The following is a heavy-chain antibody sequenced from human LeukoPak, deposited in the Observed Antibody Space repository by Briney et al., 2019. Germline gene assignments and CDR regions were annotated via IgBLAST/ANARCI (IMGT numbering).Heavy chain of an antibody. Sequence: PGGSLRLSCAASGFTFSHHWMHWVRQAPGKGLVWVSHISSDESSTTYADSVKGRFTISRDNRKNTLYLQMNSLRVEDTAMYYCTRNPDGRSWFDPWGQGTLVTVSS. V-gene: IGHV3-74*01. CDR3: TRNPDGRSWFDP. CDR2: ISSDESST. D-gene: IGHD1-14*01. CDR1: GFTFSHHW. J-gene: IGHJ5*02.